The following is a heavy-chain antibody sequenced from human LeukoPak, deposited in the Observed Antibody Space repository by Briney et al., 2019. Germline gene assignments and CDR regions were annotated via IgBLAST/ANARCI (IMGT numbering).Heavy chain of an antibody. J-gene: IGHJ4*02. CDR3: ARALNGGWLYYFDY. V-gene: IGHV4-59*11. D-gene: IGHD6-19*01. CDR1: GDSIRSHS. Sequence: SETLSLTCAVSGDSIRSHSWSWIRQPPGKGLEWIGYIYYSGSTNYNPSLKSRVTISVDTSKNQFSLKLSSVTAADTAVYYCARALNGGWLYYFDYWGQGTLVTVSS. CDR2: IYYSGST.